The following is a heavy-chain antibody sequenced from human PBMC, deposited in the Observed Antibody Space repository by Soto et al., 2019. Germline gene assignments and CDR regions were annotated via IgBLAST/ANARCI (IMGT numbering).Heavy chain of an antibody. J-gene: IGHJ6*02. D-gene: IGHD3-22*01. Sequence: QVQLVQSGAEVKKPGSSVTVSCKASGGTFRSYSISWVRQAPGQGLEWMGGIIPIFDITNYAQKFQGRVTITADESTSTASMELSSLGSDDTAVYYCARPDEGGYSSNHHYYYALDVWGQGTTVTV. CDR3: ARPDEGGYSSNHHYYYALDV. CDR2: IIPIFDIT. CDR1: GGTFRSYS. V-gene: IGHV1-69*01.